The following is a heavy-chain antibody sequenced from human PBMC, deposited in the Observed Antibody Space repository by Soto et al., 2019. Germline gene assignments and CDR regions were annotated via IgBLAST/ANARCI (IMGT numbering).Heavy chain of an antibody. CDR2: IYYSGST. D-gene: IGHD4-17*01. V-gene: IGHV4-59*01. J-gene: IGHJ1*01. CDR3: AREPDYGGPPLGFQH. Sequence: QVQLQESGPGLVKPSETLSLTCTVSGGSISSYYWSWIRQPPGKGLEWIGYIYYSGSTNYNPSLKSRVTISVDTSKNQFSLQLSSVTAADTAVYYCAREPDYGGPPLGFQHWGQGTLVTVSS. CDR1: GGSISSYY.